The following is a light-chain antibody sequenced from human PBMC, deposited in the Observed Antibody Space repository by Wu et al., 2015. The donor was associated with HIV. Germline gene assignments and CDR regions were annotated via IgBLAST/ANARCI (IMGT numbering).Light chain of an antibody. CDR3: QQYHNTPYT. V-gene: IGKV1-39*01. Sequence: DIQMTQSPSSLSASVGDRVTITCRASQSISSYLNWYQQKPGKAPKLLIYAASRLESGVPSRFSGRGSGADYTPTINSLQPEDFATYYCQQYHNTPYTFGQGTTLEIK. J-gene: IGKJ2*01. CDR2: AAS. CDR1: QSISSY.